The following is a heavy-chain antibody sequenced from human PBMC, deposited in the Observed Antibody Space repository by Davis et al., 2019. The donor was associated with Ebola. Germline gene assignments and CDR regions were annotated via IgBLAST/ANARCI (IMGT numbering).Heavy chain of an antibody. Sequence: PGGSLRLSCKGSGYSFTSYWIGWVRQMPGKGLEWMGIIYPGDSDTRYSPSFQGQVTISADKSISTAYLQWSSLKASDTAMYYCARQRYSSGWPRYLIDYWGQGTLVTVSS. CDR3: ARQRYSSGWPRYLIDY. D-gene: IGHD6-19*01. V-gene: IGHV5-51*01. J-gene: IGHJ4*02. CDR2: IYPGDSDT. CDR1: GYSFTSYW.